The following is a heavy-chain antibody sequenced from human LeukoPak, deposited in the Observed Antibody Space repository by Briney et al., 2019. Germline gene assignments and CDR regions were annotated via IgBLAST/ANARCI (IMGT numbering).Heavy chain of an antibody. D-gene: IGHD1-7*01. J-gene: IGHJ6*03. CDR1: GGSFSNYY. Sequence: SETLSLTCAVYGGSFSNYYWSWIRQPPGKGLEWIGEINDSGRINYNPSLLSRVTVSVDPSKNQFSLSLTSVTATDTAAYYCARRWNYGRNYYIDVWGKGATVSVSS. CDR2: INDSGRI. CDR3: ARRWNYGRNYYIDV. V-gene: IGHV4-34*01.